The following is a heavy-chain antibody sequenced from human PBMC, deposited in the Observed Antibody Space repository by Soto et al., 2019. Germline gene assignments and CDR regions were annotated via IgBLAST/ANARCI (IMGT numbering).Heavy chain of an antibody. Sequence: SETLSLTCTVFGYSVSSGSYWAWIRQPPGKGPEWIASIYHGGTTFYNPSLKSRITISVDTSNNQFSLKLTSVTAADTAVYYCARVHVMVLAGSTFDYWGHGTLVTVSS. CDR2: IYHGGTT. V-gene: IGHV4-38-2*02. J-gene: IGHJ4*01. D-gene: IGHD6-19*01. CDR1: GYSVSSGSY. CDR3: ARVHVMVLAGSTFDY.